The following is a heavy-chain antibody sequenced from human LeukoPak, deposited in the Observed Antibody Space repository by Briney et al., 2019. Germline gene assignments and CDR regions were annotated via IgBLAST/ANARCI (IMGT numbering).Heavy chain of an antibody. D-gene: IGHD3-16*01. CDR2: TYYRSMWYN. Sequence: SQTLSLTCAISGDSVSSNSGVWNWIRQSPSRGLEWLGKTYYRSMWYNDYAVSVKSRITINPDTSKNQFSLHLNSVTPEDTAVYYCARSLWGGAFDVWGQGTMVAVSS. V-gene: IGHV6-1*01. CDR3: ARSLWGGAFDV. CDR1: GDSVSSNSGV. J-gene: IGHJ3*01.